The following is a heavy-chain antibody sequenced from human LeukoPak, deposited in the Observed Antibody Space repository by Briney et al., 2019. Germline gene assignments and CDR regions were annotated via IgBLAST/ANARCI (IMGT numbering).Heavy chain of an antibody. D-gene: IGHD1-26*01. CDR3: ARGVGSSESNWFDP. CDR1: GGSISNGNYY. CDR2: IYATGST. V-gene: IGHV4-61*02. J-gene: IGHJ5*02. Sequence: PSETLSLTCTVSGGSISNGNYYWSWIRQPAGKGLEWIGRIYATGSTNYNPSLKSRVTISIDKSKNQFSLKLSSVTAADTAVYYCARGVGSSESNWFDPWGQGTLATVSS.